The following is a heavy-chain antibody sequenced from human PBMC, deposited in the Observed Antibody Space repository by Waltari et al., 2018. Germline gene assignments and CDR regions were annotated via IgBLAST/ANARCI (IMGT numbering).Heavy chain of an antibody. CDR1: GFTVSSNY. J-gene: IGHJ3*02. CDR2: IYSGGST. V-gene: IGHV3-53*01. Sequence: EVQLVESGGGLIQPGGSLRLSCAASGFTVSSNYMSWVRQAPGKGLEWVSVIYSGGSTYYADSVKGRFTISRDNSKNTLYLQMNSLRAEDTAVYYCARGGYGGRPYAFDIWGQGTMVTVSS. D-gene: IGHD4-17*01. CDR3: ARGGYGGRPYAFDI.